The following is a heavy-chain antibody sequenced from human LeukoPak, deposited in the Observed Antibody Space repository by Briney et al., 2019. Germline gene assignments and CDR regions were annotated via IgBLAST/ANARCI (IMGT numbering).Heavy chain of an antibody. D-gene: IGHD3-22*01. Sequence: GGSPRLSCAASGFTFSSYAMSWVRQAPGKGLEWVSAISGSGGSTYYADSVKGRFTISRDNSKNTLYLQMNSLRAEDTAVYYCAKERGYYDSSGIFDYWGQGTLVTVSS. CDR1: GFTFSSYA. CDR2: ISGSGGST. CDR3: AKERGYYDSSGIFDY. J-gene: IGHJ4*02. V-gene: IGHV3-23*01.